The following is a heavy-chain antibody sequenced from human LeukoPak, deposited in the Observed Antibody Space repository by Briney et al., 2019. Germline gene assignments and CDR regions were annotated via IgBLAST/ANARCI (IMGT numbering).Heavy chain of an antibody. D-gene: IGHD2-2*01. CDR3: ARDPLGYCSSTSCYPFDY. CDR1: GYTFTSYG. CDR2: ISAYNGNT. V-gene: IGHV1-18*01. Sequence: ASVKVSCKASGYTFTSYGISWVRQAPGQGLEWVGWISAYNGNTNYAQKLQGRVTMTTDTSTSTAYMELRSLRSDDTAVYYCARDPLGYCSSTSCYPFDYWGQGTLVTVSS. J-gene: IGHJ4*02.